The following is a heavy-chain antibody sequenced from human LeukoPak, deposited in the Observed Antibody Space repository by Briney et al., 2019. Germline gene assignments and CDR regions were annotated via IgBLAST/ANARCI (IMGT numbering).Heavy chain of an antibody. Sequence: GGSLRLSCAASGFTFDDYAMHWVRQAPGKGLEWVSGISWNSGCIGYADSVKGRFTISRDNAKNSLYLQMNSLRAEDTALYYCAKDINSRGATLFDYWGQGTLVTVSS. D-gene: IGHD1-26*01. J-gene: IGHJ4*02. CDR1: GFTFDDYA. V-gene: IGHV3-9*01. CDR2: ISWNSGCI. CDR3: AKDINSRGATLFDY.